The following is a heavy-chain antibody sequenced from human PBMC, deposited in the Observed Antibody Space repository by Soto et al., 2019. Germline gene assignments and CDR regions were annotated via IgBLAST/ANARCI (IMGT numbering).Heavy chain of an antibody. J-gene: IGHJ4*02. CDR1: GGSISSSSYY. D-gene: IGHD3-22*01. V-gene: IGHV4-39*01. Sequence: SETLSLTCTVSGGSISSSSYYWGWIRQPPGKGLEWIGSIYYSGSTYYNPSLKSRVTISVDTSKNQFSLKLSSVTAADTAVYYCARLAYYYDSSGYCHFDYWGQGTLVTVSS. CDR2: IYYSGST. CDR3: ARLAYYYDSSGYCHFDY.